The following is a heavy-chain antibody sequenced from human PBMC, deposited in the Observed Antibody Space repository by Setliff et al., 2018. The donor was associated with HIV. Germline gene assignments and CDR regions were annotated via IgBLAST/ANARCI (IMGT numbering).Heavy chain of an antibody. CDR1: DDSFSNYD. D-gene: IGHD2-15*01. CDR2: ISSSGTT. Sequence: PLETLSLTCVVSDDSFSNYDWTWIRQPPGKALEWIGYISSSGTTNYNPSLRSRVTISIETSNTRFSLWLRSVTAADTATYFCARVGRAIDDGGSSLRLDFWGQGMLVTGSS. J-gene: IGHJ4*02. V-gene: IGHV4-4*09. CDR3: ARVGRAIDDGGSSLRLDF.